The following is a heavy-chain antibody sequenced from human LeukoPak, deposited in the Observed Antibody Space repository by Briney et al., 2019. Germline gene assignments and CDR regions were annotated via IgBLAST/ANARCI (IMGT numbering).Heavy chain of an antibody. CDR3: AKDRFGSSGSAVFDY. D-gene: IGHD6-19*01. Sequence: PGRSLRLSCAASGFTFSSYGMHWVRQAPGKGLEWVAVISYDGSNKHYADSVKGRFTISRDNSKNTLYLQMNSLRAEDTAVYYCAKDRFGSSGSAVFDYWGQGTLVTVSS. CDR1: GFTFSSYG. V-gene: IGHV3-30*18. J-gene: IGHJ4*02. CDR2: ISYDGSNK.